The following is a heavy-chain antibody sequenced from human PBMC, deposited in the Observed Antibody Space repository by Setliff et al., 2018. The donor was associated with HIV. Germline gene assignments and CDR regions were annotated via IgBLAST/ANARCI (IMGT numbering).Heavy chain of an antibody. D-gene: IGHD1-1*01. CDR2: INPNSGGT. V-gene: IGHV1-2*02. CDR1: GYTFTGYY. CDR3: ARVRRPAEIRAGYFDS. Sequence: ASVKVSCKASGYTFTGYYMHWVRQAPGQGLEWMGWINPNSGGTAYAQKFQGRVTMTRDTSISTAYMEVSRLRSDDTAVYYCARVRRPAEIRAGYFDSWGQGTRVTVSS. J-gene: IGHJ4*02.